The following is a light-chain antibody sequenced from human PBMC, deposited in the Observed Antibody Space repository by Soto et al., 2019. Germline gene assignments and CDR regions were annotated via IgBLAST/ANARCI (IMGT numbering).Light chain of an antibody. CDR1: ESVSSN. CDR2: GAS. CDR3: QQYNNRPPSII. J-gene: IGKJ5*01. Sequence: VMTQSPATLSVSPGERATLSCRSSESVSSNLAWYQQRTGKAPRLLIYGASTRATDTPVRFRGSGSGKEFTRTSSSLQSEEFAGYYWQQYNNRPPSIIVGQGTRLEIK. V-gene: IGKV3-15*01.